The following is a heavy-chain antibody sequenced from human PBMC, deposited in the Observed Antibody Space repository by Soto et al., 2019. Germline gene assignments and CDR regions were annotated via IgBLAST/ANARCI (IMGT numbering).Heavy chain of an antibody. Sequence: ASVKLSFKASGYSFTNNHVIWVRQAIGQGLEWMGWMHPGSGDTGYAQKFQGRVTMTRDISIATAYMELSSLRSHDTAMYYCARMATFGSLNWFDPWGQGTLVTVSS. CDR2: MHPGSGDT. CDR1: GYSFTNNH. J-gene: IGHJ5*02. D-gene: IGHD3-16*01. V-gene: IGHV1-8*01. CDR3: ARMATFGSLNWFDP.